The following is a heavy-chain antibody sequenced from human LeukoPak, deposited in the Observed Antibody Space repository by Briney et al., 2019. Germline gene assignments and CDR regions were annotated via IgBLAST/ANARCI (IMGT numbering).Heavy chain of an antibody. CDR1: GYTFTGYY. D-gene: IGHD1-26*01. CDR2: INPNSGGT. J-gene: IGHJ4*02. V-gene: IGHV1-2*02. Sequence: ASVKVSCKASGYTFTGYYMHWVRQAPGQGLEWMGWINPNSGGTNYAQKFQGRVTMTRDTSISTAYMELSRLRSDDTAVYYCARLLTPEWELLGPQLYYFDYWGQGTLVTVSS. CDR3: ARLLTPEWELLGPQLYYFDY.